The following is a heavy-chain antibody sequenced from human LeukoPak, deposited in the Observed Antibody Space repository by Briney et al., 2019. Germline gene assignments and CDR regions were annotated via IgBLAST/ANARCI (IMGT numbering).Heavy chain of an antibody. D-gene: IGHD6-6*01. Sequence: GGSLRLSCATSGFTVSANYMTWVRQAPGKGLEWVSVIYNDGSTYYADSVKGRFTISRDNSKNTLYLRMNSLRAEDTAVYYCARDLSIGGQGTLVTVSS. V-gene: IGHV3-53*01. CDR3: ARDLSI. J-gene: IGHJ4*02. CDR1: GFTVSANY. CDR2: IYNDGST.